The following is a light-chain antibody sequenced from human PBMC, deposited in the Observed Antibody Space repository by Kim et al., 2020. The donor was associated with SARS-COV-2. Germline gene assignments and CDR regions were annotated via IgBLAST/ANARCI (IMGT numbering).Light chain of an antibody. CDR1: NIGSRN. J-gene: IGLJ3*02. V-gene: IGLV3-21*04. Sequence: AAGKTARVTCRGNNIGSRNEHGYRQKPGQAPVLVMYYDSDRPPGFPKRFSGSSSGNTATLTISRVGAGDEADYYCQVWDRGSDHRVFGGGTQLTVL. CDR2: YDS. CDR3: QVWDRGSDHRV.